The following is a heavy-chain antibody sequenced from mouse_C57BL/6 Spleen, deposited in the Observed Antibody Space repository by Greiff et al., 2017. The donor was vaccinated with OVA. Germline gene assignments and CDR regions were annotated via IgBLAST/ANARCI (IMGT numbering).Heavy chain of an antibody. CDR2: IYPGDGDT. CDR3: AGHTMVTTRGYYFDY. V-gene: IGHV1-80*01. J-gene: IGHJ2*01. CDR1: GYAFSSYW. Sequence: QVQLQQSGAELVKPGASVKISCKASGYAFSSYWMNWVKQRPGKGLEWIGQIYPGDGDTNYNGKFKGKATLTADKSSSTAYMQLSSLTSEDSAVYFCAGHTMVTTRGYYFDYWGQGTTLTVSS. D-gene: IGHD2-2*01.